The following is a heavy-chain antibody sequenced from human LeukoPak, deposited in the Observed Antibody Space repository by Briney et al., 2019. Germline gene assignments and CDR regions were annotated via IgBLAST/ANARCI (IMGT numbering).Heavy chain of an antibody. CDR1: GGSISSGSCY. J-gene: IGHJ4*02. CDR2: IYTSGST. V-gene: IGHV4-61*02. Sequence: PSQTLSLTCTVSGGSISSGSCYWRWIRQPAGKGLWWIARIYTSGSTNYNPSLKSRITISVNTSKNQFSLKLSSVTAADTAVYYCARDFSAYYDSSGYYDYWGQGTLVTVSS. CDR3: ARDFSAYYDSSGYYDY. D-gene: IGHD3-22*01.